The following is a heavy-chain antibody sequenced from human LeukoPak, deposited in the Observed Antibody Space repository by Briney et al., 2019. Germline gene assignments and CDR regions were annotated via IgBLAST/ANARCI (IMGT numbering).Heavy chain of an antibody. V-gene: IGHV4-31*03. Sequence: SETLSLTCTVSGGSISSGDYYWSWIRQHPGKGLEWIGYIYYSGSTYYNPSLKSRVTISVDTSKNQFSLKLSSVTAADTAVYYCARNHTTSSNWFDPWGQGTLVTVSS. CDR2: IYYSGST. CDR3: ARNHTTSSNWFDP. D-gene: IGHD2-2*01. J-gene: IGHJ5*02. CDR1: GGSISSGDYY.